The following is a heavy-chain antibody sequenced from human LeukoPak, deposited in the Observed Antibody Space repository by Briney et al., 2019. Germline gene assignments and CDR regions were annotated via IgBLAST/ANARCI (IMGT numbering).Heavy chain of an antibody. CDR1: GFTFSSYA. V-gene: IGHV3-7*01. CDR2: IKQDGSEK. D-gene: IGHD2-15*01. Sequence: GGSLRLSCAASGFTFSSYAMSWVRQAPGKGLEWVANIKQDGSEKYYVDSVKGRFTISRDNAKNSLYLQMNSLRAEDTAVYYCATCRYCSGGSSYYGMDVWGQGTTVTVSS. J-gene: IGHJ6*02. CDR3: ATCRYCSGGSSYYGMDV.